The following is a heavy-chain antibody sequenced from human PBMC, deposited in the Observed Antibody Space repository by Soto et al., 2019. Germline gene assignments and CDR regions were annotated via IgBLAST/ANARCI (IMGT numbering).Heavy chain of an antibody. Sequence: GGSLRLSCAASGFTFSSDWMHWVRQAAGEGLVWVSRINMDGSSTNYADSVKGRFTISRDNAKNTLYLQMNSLRADDTAVYYCARGPRGLYGNDYWGQGALVTVSS. CDR1: GFTFSSDW. D-gene: IGHD4-4*01. CDR3: ARGPRGLYGNDY. V-gene: IGHV3-74*01. J-gene: IGHJ4*02. CDR2: INMDGSST.